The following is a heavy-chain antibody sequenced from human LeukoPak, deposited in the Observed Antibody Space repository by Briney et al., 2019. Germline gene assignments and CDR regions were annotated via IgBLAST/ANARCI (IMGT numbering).Heavy chain of an antibody. CDR2: ISYDGTNK. Sequence: QPGGSLRRSCAASGFTFSSYAMHWVRQAPGKGLKWVAVISYDGTNKYYADSVRGRFTISRDNSKNTLYLQMNSLRVDDTAVYYCARATYSTSHFSYYFDYWGQGTLVTVSS. CDR3: ARATYSTSHFSYYFDY. D-gene: IGHD6-6*01. V-gene: IGHV3-30-3*01. J-gene: IGHJ4*02. CDR1: GFTFSSYA.